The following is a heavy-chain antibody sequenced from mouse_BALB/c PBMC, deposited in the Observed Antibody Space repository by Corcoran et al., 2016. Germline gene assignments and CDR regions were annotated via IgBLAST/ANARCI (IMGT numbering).Heavy chain of an antibody. CDR1: GFYIKDTY. J-gene: IGHJ2*01. D-gene: IGHD1-1*01. CDR3: AYGSSYFDY. CDR2: IDPANGNT. Sequence: VQLQQSAAELVKPGASVQLSCTASGFYIKDTYMHWVQQRPEQGLEWNGRIDPANGNTKYDMKWQGKATIKADTSPNTAYLQLSSLTSEDTAVYYGAYGSSYFDYWGQGTTLAVSS. V-gene: IGHV14-3*02.